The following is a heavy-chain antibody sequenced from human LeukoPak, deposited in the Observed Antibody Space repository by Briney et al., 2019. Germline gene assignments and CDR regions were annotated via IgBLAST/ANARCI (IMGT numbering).Heavy chain of an antibody. V-gene: IGHV3-21*01. CDR2: ISSSSSYI. CDR1: GFTFSSYS. J-gene: IGHJ4*02. Sequence: GGSLRLSCAASGFTFSSYSMNWVRQAPGKGLEWVSSISSSSSYIYYADSVKGRFTISRDNAKNSLYLQMNGLRAEDTAVYYCARDFNYWGQGTLVTVSS. CDR3: ARDFNY.